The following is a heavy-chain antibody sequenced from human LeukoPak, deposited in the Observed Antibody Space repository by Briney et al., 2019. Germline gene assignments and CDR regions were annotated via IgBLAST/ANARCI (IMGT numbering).Heavy chain of an antibody. J-gene: IGHJ5*02. CDR2: INHSGST. CDR3: ARPLYSSSWSSGNWFDP. V-gene: IGHV4-34*01. Sequence: SEALSLTCAVYGGSFSGYYWSWIRQPPGKGLEWIGEINHSGSTNYNPSLKSRVTISVDTSKNQFSLKLSSVTAADTAVYYCARPLYSSSWSSGNWFDPWGQGTLVTVSS. D-gene: IGHD6-13*01. CDR1: GGSFSGYY.